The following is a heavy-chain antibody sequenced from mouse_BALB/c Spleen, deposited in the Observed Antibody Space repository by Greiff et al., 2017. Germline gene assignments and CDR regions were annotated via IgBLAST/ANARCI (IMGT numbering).Heavy chain of an antibody. CDR2: IRNKANGYTT. Sequence: EVKVVESGGGLVQPGGSLRLSCATSGFTFTDYYMSWVRQPPGKALEWLGFIRNKANGYTTEYSASVKGRFTISRDNSQSILYLQMNTLRAEDSATYYCARDDYYDFYYAMDYWGQGTSVTVSS. CDR1: GFTFTDYY. D-gene: IGHD2-4*01. J-gene: IGHJ4*01. CDR3: ARDDYYDFYYAMDY. V-gene: IGHV7-3*02.